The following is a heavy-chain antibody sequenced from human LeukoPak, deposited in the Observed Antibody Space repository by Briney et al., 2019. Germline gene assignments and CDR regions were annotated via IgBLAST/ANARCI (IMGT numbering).Heavy chain of an antibody. CDR1: GYTFTSYY. J-gene: IGHJ4*02. CDR3: AKAGYSYGPFDY. D-gene: IGHD5-18*01. V-gene: IGHV1-46*03. Sequence: ASVKVSCKASGYTFTSYYMHWVRQAPGQGLEWMGIINPSGGSTSYAQKFQGRVTMTRDTSTSTVYMELSSLRSEDTAVYYCAKAGYSYGPFDYWGQGTLVTVSS. CDR2: INPSGGST.